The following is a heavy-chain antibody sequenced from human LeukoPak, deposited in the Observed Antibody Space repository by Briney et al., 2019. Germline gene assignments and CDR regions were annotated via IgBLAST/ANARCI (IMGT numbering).Heavy chain of an antibody. V-gene: IGHV1-2*02. D-gene: IGHD2-2*02. Sequence: GASVKVSCKASGYTFTGYYMHWVRQAPGQGLEWMGWINPNSGGTNYAQKFQGRVTMTRDTSISTAYMELSRLRSDDTAVYYCASRSVPAAINFDYWGQGTLVTVSS. J-gene: IGHJ4*02. CDR2: INPNSGGT. CDR1: GYTFTGYY. CDR3: ASRSVPAAINFDY.